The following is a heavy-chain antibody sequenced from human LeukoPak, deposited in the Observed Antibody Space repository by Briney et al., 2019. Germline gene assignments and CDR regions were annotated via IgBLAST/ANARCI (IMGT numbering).Heavy chain of an antibody. CDR3: ARDAYSGAVEYFQH. D-gene: IGHD1-26*01. Sequence: GGSLRLSCAASGFTFSDYYMSWIRQAPGKGLEWVSYISSSGSTIYYADSVKGRFTISRDNAKNSLYLQMNSLRAEDTAVYYGARDAYSGAVEYFQHWGQGTLVTVSS. CDR1: GFTFSDYY. J-gene: IGHJ1*01. V-gene: IGHV3-11*04. CDR2: ISSSGSTI.